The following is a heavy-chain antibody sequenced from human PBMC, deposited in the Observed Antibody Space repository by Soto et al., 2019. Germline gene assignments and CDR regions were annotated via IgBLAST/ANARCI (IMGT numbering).Heavy chain of an antibody. CDR1: CYSFIYYY. CDR2: INPHSGDT. Sequence: GSSVKVSCKASCYSFIYYYIHWVRQAPGRGLEWMGCINPHSGDTNSPPKFQARVTMTRDTSNSTAYMELKRLYSNDTAVYHCARSGYPGSYHPPAFWGQGTLVTVSS. CDR3: ARSGYPGSYHPPAF. J-gene: IGHJ4*02. D-gene: IGHD1-26*01. V-gene: IGHV1-2*02.